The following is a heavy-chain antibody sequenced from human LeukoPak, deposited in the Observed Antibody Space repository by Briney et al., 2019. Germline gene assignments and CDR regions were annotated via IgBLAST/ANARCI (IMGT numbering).Heavy chain of an antibody. CDR3: ATDRGRYSGYDFAY. D-gene: IGHD5-12*01. CDR1: GFIFSDYY. J-gene: IGHJ4*02. Sequence: GGSLRLSCAASGFIFSDYYMSWIRQAPGKGLEWVSYISSSSNYTNYADSVKGRFTISRDNAKNSLYLQMNGLRAEDTALYYCATDRGRYSGYDFAYWGQGTLVTVSS. V-gene: IGHV3-11*06. CDR2: ISSSSNYT.